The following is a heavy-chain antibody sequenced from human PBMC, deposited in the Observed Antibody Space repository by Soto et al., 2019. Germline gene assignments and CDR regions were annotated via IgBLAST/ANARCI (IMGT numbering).Heavy chain of an antibody. J-gene: IGHJ4*02. CDR3: AGRVAVAGTLAF. CDR2: IDETGTNT. CDR1: GLTFSSCA. D-gene: IGHD6-19*01. V-gene: IGHV3-23*01. Sequence: GGSLRLSCAASGLTFSSCAMSWVRRAPGKGLEWLSAIDETGTNTFYADPVKGRFTISRDNSKNTLFLQMNSLGVEDTAVYYCAGRVAVAGTLAFWGQGTLVTASS.